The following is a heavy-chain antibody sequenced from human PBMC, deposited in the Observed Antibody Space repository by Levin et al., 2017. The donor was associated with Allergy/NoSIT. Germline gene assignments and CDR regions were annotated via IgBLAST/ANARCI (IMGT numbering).Heavy chain of an antibody. J-gene: IGHJ6*02. Sequence: GGSLRLSCAASGFTFSRFAMHWVRQAPGKGLESVAVISYDGSNQYYEDAVKGRFSISRDNSKNTLYLEMDILRVEDTAIYYCANTATAGLRYYYGLDVWGQGTTVTVSS. D-gene: IGHD2-21*02. CDR2: ISYDGSNQ. CDR1: GFTFSRFA. V-gene: IGHV3-30*18. CDR3: ANTATAGLRYYYGLDV.